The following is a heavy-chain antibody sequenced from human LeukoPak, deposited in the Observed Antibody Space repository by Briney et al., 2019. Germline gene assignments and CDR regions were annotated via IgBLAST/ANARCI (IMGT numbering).Heavy chain of an antibody. CDR2: ISGSSSTI. Sequence: GGSLRLSCAASGFTFSACSMNWVRQAPGKGLEWVSYISGSSSTIYYADSVKGRLTISRDNAKNSLYLQMNSLRAEDTAVYYCARIDVLVVPAATENYYYYYYMDVWGKGTTVTVSS. J-gene: IGHJ6*03. D-gene: IGHD2-2*01. V-gene: IGHV3-48*01. CDR1: GFTFSACS. CDR3: ARIDVLVVPAATENYYYYYYMDV.